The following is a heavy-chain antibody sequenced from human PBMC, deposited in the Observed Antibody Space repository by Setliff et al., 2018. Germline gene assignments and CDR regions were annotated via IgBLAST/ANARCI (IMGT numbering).Heavy chain of an antibody. CDR1: GDSFSDYY. J-gene: IGHJ6*02. V-gene: IGHV4-34*01. CDR3: VRDRTAYSYGLDV. Sequence: SETLSLTCAVYGDSFSDYYWSWIRQPPGKGLEWIEEINHRGSTNYSPSLRSRVNISVDTSKNQFALNLRSVTAADTAVYYCVRDRTAYSYGLDVWAQGTTVTVSS. CDR2: INHRGST. D-gene: IGHD5-18*01.